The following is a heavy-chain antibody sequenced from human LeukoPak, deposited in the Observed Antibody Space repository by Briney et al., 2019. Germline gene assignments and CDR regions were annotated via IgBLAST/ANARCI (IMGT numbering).Heavy chain of an antibody. J-gene: IGHJ4*02. CDR2: IYVSGST. D-gene: IGHD2-15*01. CDR1: GGSISSGSYY. V-gene: IGHV4-61*02. Sequence: SQTLSLTCTVSGGSISSGSYYWSWIRQPAGKGLEWVGRIYVSGSTNYNPSLEGRVTISVDTSKNQFSLDLNSVTAADTAVYYCARNGAYCIDYWGQGTLVTVSS. CDR3: ARNGAYCIDY.